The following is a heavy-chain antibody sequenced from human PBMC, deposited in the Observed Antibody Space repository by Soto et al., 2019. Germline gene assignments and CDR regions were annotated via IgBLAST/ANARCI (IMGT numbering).Heavy chain of an antibody. V-gene: IGHV3-9*01. J-gene: IGHJ4*02. CDR3: AKGSGGRYLQTLEQ. CDR2: FSWNSGSI. D-gene: IGHD3-16*02. Sequence: GGSLRLSCTGSGFFFQDYAMHWVRQPPGKGLEWVSGFSWNSGSIGYAESVKGRFIISRDNAKNSVYLQINDLRPEDTAVYLCAKGSGGRYLQTLEQWGPGTLVTVSS. CDR1: GFFFQDYA.